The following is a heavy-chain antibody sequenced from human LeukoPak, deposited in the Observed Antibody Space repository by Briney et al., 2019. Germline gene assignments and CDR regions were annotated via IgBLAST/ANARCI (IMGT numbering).Heavy chain of an antibody. Sequence: GESLKISCKGSGYSFTSYWIGWVRQMPGKGLEWMGIFYPGDSDTRYSPSFQGQVTISADKSISTAYLQWSSLKASDTAMYYCARTYYYGSGSYPLTQAGFNYWGQGTLVTVSS. V-gene: IGHV5-51*01. CDR1: GYSFTSYW. J-gene: IGHJ4*02. CDR2: FYPGDSDT. CDR3: ARTYYYGSGSYPLTQAGFNY. D-gene: IGHD3-10*01.